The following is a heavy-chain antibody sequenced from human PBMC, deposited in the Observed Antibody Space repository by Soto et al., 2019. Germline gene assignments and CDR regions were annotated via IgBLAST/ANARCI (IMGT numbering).Heavy chain of an antibody. CDR1: GVTVSSNY. D-gene: IGHD5-18*01. J-gene: IGHJ4*02. V-gene: IGHV3-66*04. CDR2: IYSGGST. Sequence: EVQLVESGGGLVQPGGSLRLSCAASGVTVSSNYMSWVRQAPGKGLEGVSVIYSGGSTYYADSVKGRFTISRDNSKNTLYLQRTSLRAEDTAVYYCARHGYNYGGGYFDYWGQGNLVTVSS. CDR3: ARHGYNYGGGYFDY.